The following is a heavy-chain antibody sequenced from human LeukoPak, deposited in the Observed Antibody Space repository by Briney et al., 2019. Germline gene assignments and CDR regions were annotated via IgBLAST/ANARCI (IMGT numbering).Heavy chain of an antibody. J-gene: IGHJ4*02. CDR3: ARGRYCSGGSCQRLDY. Sequence: GGSLRLSCAVSGFTFSSYWMTWVRQAPGKGLEWVANIKQDGSEKYYVDSMKGRFTISRDNAENSLYLQMNSLRAEDTAVYYCARGRYCSGGSCQRLDYWGQGTLVTSPQ. V-gene: IGHV3-7*01. CDR1: GFTFSSYW. CDR2: IKQDGSEK. D-gene: IGHD2-15*01.